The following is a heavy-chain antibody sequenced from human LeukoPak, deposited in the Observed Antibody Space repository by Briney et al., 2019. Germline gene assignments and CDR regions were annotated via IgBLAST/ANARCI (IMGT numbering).Heavy chain of an antibody. CDR2: INHSGST. CDR3: ARGTLVPDY. D-gene: IGHD6-6*01. CDR1: GGSFSGYY. J-gene: IGHJ4*02. Sequence: PSETLSLTCAVYGGSFSGYYWSWIRQPPGKGLEWIGEINHSGSTNYNPSLKSRVTISVDTSKNQFSPKLSSVTAADTAVYYCARGTLVPDYWGQGTLVTVSS. V-gene: IGHV4-34*01.